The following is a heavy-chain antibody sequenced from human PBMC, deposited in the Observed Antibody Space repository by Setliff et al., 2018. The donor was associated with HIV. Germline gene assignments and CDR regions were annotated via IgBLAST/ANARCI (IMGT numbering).Heavy chain of an antibody. CDR2: IYWDDDK. J-gene: IGHJ6*03. CDR3: AHSYCSSTSCYPHYYYYMDV. CDR1: GFSLSISGVC. Sequence: SGPTLVNPTQTLTLTCTFSGFSLSISGVCVGWIRQPPGKALEWLALIYWDDDKRYSPSLKSRLTITKDTSKNQVVLTMTNMDPVDTATYYCAHSYCSSTSCYPHYYYYMDVWGKGTTVTVSS. V-gene: IGHV2-5*02. D-gene: IGHD2-2*01.